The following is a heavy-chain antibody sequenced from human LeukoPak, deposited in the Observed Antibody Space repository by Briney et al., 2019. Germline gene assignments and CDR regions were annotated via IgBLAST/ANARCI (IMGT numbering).Heavy chain of an antibody. CDR2: IYPGDSDT. V-gene: IGHV5-51*01. Sequence: GESLKISCKGSGYSFTSYWIGWVRQMPGKGLEWMGIIYPGDSDTRYSPSLQGQVTISADKSVSTAYLQWSSLKASDTAMYYCARLGYDFWSGHYGPMDVWGKGTTVTVSS. CDR1: GYSFTSYW. J-gene: IGHJ6*03. D-gene: IGHD3-3*01. CDR3: ARLGYDFWSGHYGPMDV.